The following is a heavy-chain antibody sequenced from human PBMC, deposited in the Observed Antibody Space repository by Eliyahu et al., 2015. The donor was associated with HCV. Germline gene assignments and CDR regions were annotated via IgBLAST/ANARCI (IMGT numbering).Heavy chain of an antibody. Sequence: DVQLLESGGGLVQPGGSLRLXXAAXGFXFSNXXMPWVRQAPGQGLGWVSXIKAGGSSTFYGGSVKGRLTISRDNSRSTLYLQLNSLRTDDTALYYCARRGPGAAGSANDYWGQGTLVTVSS. CDR2: IKAGGSST. V-gene: IGHV3-23*01. J-gene: IGHJ4*02. CDR3: ARRGPGAAGSANDY. CDR1: GFXFSNXX. D-gene: IGHD2-15*01.